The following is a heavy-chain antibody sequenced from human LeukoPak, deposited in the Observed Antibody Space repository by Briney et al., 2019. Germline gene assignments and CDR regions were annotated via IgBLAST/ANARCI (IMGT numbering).Heavy chain of an antibody. CDR2: TQYSGNT. CDR3: TRVDHRFYGSGYDS. J-gene: IGHJ5*01. CDR1: GGSISTYY. Sequence: SETLSLTCTVSGGSISTYYWSWIRQPPGKGLEWIGYTQYSGNTFCNVALKGRVTISLDTSKSQLSLILTSVAAADTAVYYCTRVDHRFYGSGYDSWGQGKLVIVSS. D-gene: IGHD3-10*01. V-gene: IGHV4-59*01.